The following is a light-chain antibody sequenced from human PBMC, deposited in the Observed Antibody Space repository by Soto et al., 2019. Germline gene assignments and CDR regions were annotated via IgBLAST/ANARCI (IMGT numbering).Light chain of an antibody. CDR2: EVS. J-gene: IGLJ1*01. CDR3: SSYSGTNYHYV. CDR1: SSDVVGYNY. Sequence: QSALTQPPSASGSFGQSVTISCTGTSSDVVGYNYVSWYQQHPGKAPKLMIYEVSERPSGVPDRFSGSKSGNTASLTVSGLQADDEADYYCSSYSGTNYHYVFGTGTKVTVL. V-gene: IGLV2-8*01.